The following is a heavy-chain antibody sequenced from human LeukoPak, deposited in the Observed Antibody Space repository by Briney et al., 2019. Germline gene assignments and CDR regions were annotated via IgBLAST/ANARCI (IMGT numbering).Heavy chain of an antibody. J-gene: IGHJ4*02. CDR3: ARDAPGNTALDY. CDR2: INGYGSST. D-gene: IGHD5-18*01. V-gene: IGHV3-74*01. CDR1: GFTFLSYW. Sequence: GGSLRLSCAASGFTFLSYWMHWVRQAPGKGLVWVSRINGYGSSTDFADSVKGRFTISRDNAKNTLYLQMNRLRAEDTAVYYCARDAPGNTALDYWGQGTLVTVSS.